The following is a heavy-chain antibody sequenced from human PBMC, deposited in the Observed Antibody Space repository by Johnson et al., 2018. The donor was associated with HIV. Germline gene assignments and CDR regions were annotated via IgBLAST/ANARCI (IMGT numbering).Heavy chain of an antibody. CDR3: ARGGITFGGVIAPGAFDI. CDR1: GFTFSSYA. CDR2: ISSNGGST. V-gene: IGHV3-64*01. Sequence: VQLVESGGGLVQPGGSLRLSCAASGFTFSSYAMHWVRQAPGKGLEYVSAISSNGGSTYYANAVKGRFTISRDNSKNTLYLQMGSLRAEDMAVYYCARGGITFGGVIAPGAFDIWGQGTMVIVSS. D-gene: IGHD3-16*02. J-gene: IGHJ3*02.